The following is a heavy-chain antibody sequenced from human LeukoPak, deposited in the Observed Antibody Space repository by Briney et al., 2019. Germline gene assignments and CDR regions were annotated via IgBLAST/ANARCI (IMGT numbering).Heavy chain of an antibody. J-gene: IGHJ4*02. CDR3: ARPHYYDSSGYPL. CDR2: INHSGST. CDR1: GGSFSGYY. V-gene: IGHV4-34*01. Sequence: SETLSLTCAVYGGSFSGYYWSWIRQPPGKGLEWLGEINHSGSTNYNPSLKSRVTISVDTSKNQFSLKLSSVTAADTAVYYCARPHYYDSSGYPLWGQGTLVTVSS. D-gene: IGHD3-22*01.